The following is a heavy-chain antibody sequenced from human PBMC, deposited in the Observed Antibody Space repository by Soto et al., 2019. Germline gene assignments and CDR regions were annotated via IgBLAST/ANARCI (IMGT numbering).Heavy chain of an antibody. Sequence: QVQLQQWGAGLLKPSKTLSLTSAVYGGSFSGYYWSWIRQPPGKGLEWIGEINHSGSTNYNPSLKSRVTLAVDTSKNQFSLKLSSVTAADTAVYYCARGKVVRGSYVTLDYWGQGTLVTVSS. V-gene: IGHV4-34*01. CDR3: ARGKVVRGSYVTLDY. CDR2: INHSGST. D-gene: IGHD3-10*01. J-gene: IGHJ4*02. CDR1: GGSFSGYY.